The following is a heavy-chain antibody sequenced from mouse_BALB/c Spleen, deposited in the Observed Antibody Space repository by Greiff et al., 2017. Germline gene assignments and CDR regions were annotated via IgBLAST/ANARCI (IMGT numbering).Heavy chain of an antibody. CDR2: ISSGGST. CDR3: ARQSYDYYFDY. CDR1: GFTFSSYA. J-gene: IGHJ2*01. V-gene: IGHV5-6-5*01. D-gene: IGHD2-4*01. Sequence: EVKSVESGGGLVKPGGSLKLSCAASGFTFSSYAMSWVRQTPEKRLEWVASISSGGSTYYPDSVKGRFTISRDNARNILYLQMSSLRSEDTAMYYCARQSYDYYFDYWGQGTTLAVSS.